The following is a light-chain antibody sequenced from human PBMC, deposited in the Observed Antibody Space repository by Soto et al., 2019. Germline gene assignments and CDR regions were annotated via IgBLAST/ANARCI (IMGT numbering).Light chain of an antibody. Sequence: IQLTQSPSSLSASVGDRVTITCRASQGISSHLAWYQQKPGKAPKLLIYAASTLQTGVPSRFSGGGSGTDFTLTLSSLQPEDFATYYCQQVNSFPSTFGQGRRLEIK. V-gene: IGKV1-9*01. CDR2: AAS. CDR3: QQVNSFPST. J-gene: IGKJ5*01. CDR1: QGISSH.